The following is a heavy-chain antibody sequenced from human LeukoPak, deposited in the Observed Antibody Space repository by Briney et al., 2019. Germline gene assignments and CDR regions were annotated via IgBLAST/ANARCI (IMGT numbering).Heavy chain of an antibody. CDR3: ARAEVDGYNPYYYYMDV. J-gene: IGHJ6*03. D-gene: IGHD5-24*01. Sequence: ASVKVSCKASGYTFTNFAMNWVRQAPGQGLEWMGCINTNTGNATYAQGFTGRFVFSLDTSVSTAYLQISSLKAEDTAVYYCARAEVDGYNPYYYYMDVWGKGTTVTVSS. CDR2: INTNTGNA. CDR1: GYTFTNFA. V-gene: IGHV7-4-1*02.